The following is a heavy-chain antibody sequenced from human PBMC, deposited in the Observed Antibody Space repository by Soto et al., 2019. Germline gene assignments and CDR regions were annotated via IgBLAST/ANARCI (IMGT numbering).Heavy chain of an antibody. D-gene: IGHD3-3*01. Sequence: PSETLSLTCTVSGGSISSSSYYWGWIRQPPGKGLEWIGSIYYSGSTYYNPSLKSRVTISVDTSKNQFSLKLSSVTAADTAVYYCASNSYYDFWRGPYGDYWGQGTLVPVSS. J-gene: IGHJ4*02. V-gene: IGHV4-39*01. CDR2: IYYSGST. CDR1: GGSISSSSYY. CDR3: ASNSYYDFWRGPYGDY.